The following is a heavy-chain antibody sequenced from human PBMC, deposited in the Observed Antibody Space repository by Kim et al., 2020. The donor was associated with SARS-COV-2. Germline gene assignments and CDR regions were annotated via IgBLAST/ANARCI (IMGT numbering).Heavy chain of an antibody. Sequence: GGSLRLSCAVSGFTVSSDFMSWVRQAPGKGLEWVSVIDSGGTTYYADSVKGRFTISRDNSKNTLSLQMNSLRADDTAVYYCARPHGRIKAFDIWGQGTMV. D-gene: IGHD1-26*01. CDR2: IDSGGTT. CDR3: ARPHGRIKAFDI. CDR1: GFTVSSDF. V-gene: IGHV3-66*04. J-gene: IGHJ3*02.